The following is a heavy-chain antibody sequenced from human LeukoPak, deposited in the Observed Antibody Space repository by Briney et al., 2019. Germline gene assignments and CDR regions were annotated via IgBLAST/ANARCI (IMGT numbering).Heavy chain of an antibody. D-gene: IGHD2-15*01. CDR3: AKDLGVVVAATLGDYYGMDV. CDR1: GFTFSKYG. CDR2: ISGSGGST. Sequence: GGSLRLSCAASGFTFSKYGMHWVRQAPGKGLEWVSAISGSGGSTYYADSVKGRFTISRDNSKNTLYLQMNSLRAEDTAVYYCAKDLGVVVAATLGDYYGMDVWGQGTTVTVSS. J-gene: IGHJ6*02. V-gene: IGHV3-23*01.